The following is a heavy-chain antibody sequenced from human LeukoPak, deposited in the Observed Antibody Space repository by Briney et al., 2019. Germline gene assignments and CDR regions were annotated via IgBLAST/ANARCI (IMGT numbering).Heavy chain of an antibody. D-gene: IGHD5-12*01. V-gene: IGHV1-2*02. CDR2: INPNSGGT. J-gene: IGHJ4*02. CDR1: GYTFTSYY. Sequence: SVKLSCKASGYTFTSYYMHWVRQAPAQGLEWMGWINPNSGGTHYAQKFQGRVTMTRDTAISTAYMELSRLRSDDTAVYYCARDRRGYSGYDGLIIDYWGQGTLVTVSS. CDR3: ARDRRGYSGYDGLIIDY.